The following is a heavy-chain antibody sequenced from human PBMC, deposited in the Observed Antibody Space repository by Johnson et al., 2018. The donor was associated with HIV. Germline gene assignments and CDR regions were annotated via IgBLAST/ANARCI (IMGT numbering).Heavy chain of an antibody. CDR2: ISYDGSNK. CDR3: AREGATIEGRSTFDI. Sequence: QVQLVESGGGLVQPGGSLRLSCAASGFTFSSYAMHWVRQAPGKGLEWVAVISYDGSNKYYADSVTGRFTISRDISKNTLYLQMNSLRAEDTAVYYCAREGATIEGRSTFDIWGPGTMVTVSS. CDR1: GFTFSSYA. V-gene: IGHV3-30*14. D-gene: IGHD5-24*01. J-gene: IGHJ3*02.